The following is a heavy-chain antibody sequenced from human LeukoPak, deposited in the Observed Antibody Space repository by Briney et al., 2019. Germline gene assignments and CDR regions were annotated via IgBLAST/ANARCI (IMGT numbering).Heavy chain of an antibody. V-gene: IGHV3-48*04. J-gene: IGHJ3*01. D-gene: IGHD6-13*01. CDR2: ISISSSSV. CDR1: GFTLSSHA. CDR3: ARDNLAAAGDDNFDF. Sequence: GGSLRLTCAASGFTLSSHAMNWVRQAPGKGLEWVSYISISSSSVYYADSVKGRFTISRDNAKNSLYLQMNSLRAEDTAMYYCARDNLAAAGDDNFDFWGQGTMVTVSS.